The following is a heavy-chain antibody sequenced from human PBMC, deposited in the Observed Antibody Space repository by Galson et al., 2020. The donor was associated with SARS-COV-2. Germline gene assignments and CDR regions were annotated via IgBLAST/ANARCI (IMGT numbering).Heavy chain of an antibody. V-gene: IGHV1-2*02. CDR1: GYTFTGYF. J-gene: IGHJ4*02. Sequence: ASVKVSCKASGYTFTGYFMHCVRQSPGQGLKWMGWINPNRGGTNYAQKFQGRVTMTRDTSISTAYMELSRLRSDDTAVYYCARSLIQLWLEAVGDFDRWGQGTLVTVSS. D-gene: IGHD5-18*01. CDR2: INPNRGGT. CDR3: ARSLIQLWLEAVGDFDR.